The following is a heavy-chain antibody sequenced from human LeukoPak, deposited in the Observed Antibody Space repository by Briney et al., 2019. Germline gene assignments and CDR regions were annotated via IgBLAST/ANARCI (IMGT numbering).Heavy chain of an antibody. CDR2: ISSSSSYI. CDR1: GFTFSSYS. D-gene: IGHD1-26*01. Sequence: GGSLRLSCAASGFTFSSYSMNLVRQAPGKGLEWVSSISSSSSYIYYADSVKGRFTISRDNAKNSLYLQMNSLRAEDTAVYYCARDLEWELSTYYFDYWGQGTLVTVSS. J-gene: IGHJ4*02. V-gene: IGHV3-21*01. CDR3: ARDLEWELSTYYFDY.